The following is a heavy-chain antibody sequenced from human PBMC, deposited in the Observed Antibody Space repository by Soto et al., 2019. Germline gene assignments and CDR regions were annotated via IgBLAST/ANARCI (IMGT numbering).Heavy chain of an antibody. V-gene: IGHV3-23*01. Sequence: GGSLRLSCAASGFTFSSYAMSWVRQAPGKGLEWVSAISGSGGSTYYADSVKGRFTISRDNSKNTLYLQMNSLRAEDTAVYYCAKEVRGLRLGELSLYDYWGQGTLVTVSS. CDR1: GFTFSSYA. D-gene: IGHD3-16*02. CDR3: AKEVRGLRLGELSLYDY. J-gene: IGHJ4*02. CDR2: ISGSGGST.